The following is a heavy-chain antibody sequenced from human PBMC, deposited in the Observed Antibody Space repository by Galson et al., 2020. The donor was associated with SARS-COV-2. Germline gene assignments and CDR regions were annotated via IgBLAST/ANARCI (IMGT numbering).Heavy chain of an antibody. CDR1: GFTFSSYE. J-gene: IGHJ6*03. CDR2: ISSTGSIT. D-gene: IGHD3-9*01. V-gene: IGHV3-48*03. Sequence: GGSLRLSCAASGFTFSSYEMNWVRQAPGKGLEWVSYISSTGSITHYADSVKGRFTISRDNAKSSLYLQMNSLRAEDTALYYCVRLVRAYYYFMDVWGKGTTVTVSS. CDR3: VRLVRAYYYFMDV.